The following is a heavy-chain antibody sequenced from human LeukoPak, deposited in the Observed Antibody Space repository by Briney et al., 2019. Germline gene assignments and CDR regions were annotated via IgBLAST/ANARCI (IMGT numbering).Heavy chain of an antibody. J-gene: IGHJ6*03. CDR2: MNPNSGNT. V-gene: IGHV1-8*01. D-gene: IGHD1-26*01. Sequence: ASVKVSCKASGYTFTSYDINWVRQATGQGLEWMGWMNPNSGNTGYAQKFQGRVTMTRNTSISTAYMELSSLRSEDTAVYYCARGPYSGSYYGLNYYYYYYMDVWGKGTTVTISS. CDR3: ARGPYSGSYYGLNYYYYYYMDV. CDR1: GYTFTSYD.